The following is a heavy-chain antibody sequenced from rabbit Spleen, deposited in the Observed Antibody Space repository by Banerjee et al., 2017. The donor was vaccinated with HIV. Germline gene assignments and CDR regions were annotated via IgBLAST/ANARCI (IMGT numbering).Heavy chain of an antibody. CDR2: IYTSSGNT. J-gene: IGHJ4*01. V-gene: IGHV1S40*01. D-gene: IGHD6-1*01. Sequence: QSLEESGGDLVKPGASLTLTCTASAFSFSSNYWICWVRQAPGKGPEWIACIYTSSGNTWYASWAKGRFTISKTSSTTVTLQMTSLTAADTATYFCARDVDTGGFGYGPLYLWGPGTLVTVS. CDR3: ARDVDTGGFGYGPLYL. CDR1: AFSFSSNYW.